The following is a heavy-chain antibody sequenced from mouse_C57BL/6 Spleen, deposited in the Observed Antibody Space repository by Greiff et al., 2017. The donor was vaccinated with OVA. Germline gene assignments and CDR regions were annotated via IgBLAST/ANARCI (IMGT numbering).Heavy chain of an antibody. J-gene: IGHJ4*01. V-gene: IGHV5-16*01. CDR2: INYDGSST. CDR3: ARDPDGYYGGVYAMDY. CDR1: GFTFSDYY. D-gene: IGHD2-3*01. Sequence: EVKLMESEGGLVQPGSSMKLSCTASGFTFSDYYMAWVRQVPEKGLEWVANINYDGSSTYYLDSLKSRFIISRDNAKNILYLQMSSLKSEDTATYYCARDPDGYYGGVYAMDYWGQGTSVTVSS.